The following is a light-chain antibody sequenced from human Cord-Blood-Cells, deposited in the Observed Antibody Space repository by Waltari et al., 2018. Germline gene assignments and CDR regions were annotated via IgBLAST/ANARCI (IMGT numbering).Light chain of an antibody. CDR1: SSDVGSYNL. J-gene: IGLJ1*01. Sequence: QSALTQPASVSGSPGQSITISCTGTSSDVGSYNLVSWYQQHPGKAPKLMIYEVRKRPPGVSNRCPGAKSGTTASLTISGLQAEDEADYYCCSYAGSSTYVVGTGTKVTVL. V-gene: IGLV2-23*02. CDR3: CSYAGSSTYV. CDR2: EVR.